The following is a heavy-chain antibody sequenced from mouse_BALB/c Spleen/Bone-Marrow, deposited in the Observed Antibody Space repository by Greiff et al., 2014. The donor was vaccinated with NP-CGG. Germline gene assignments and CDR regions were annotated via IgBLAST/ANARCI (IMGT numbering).Heavy chain of an antibody. D-gene: IGHD2-4*01. CDR3: ARYDYGVYFDY. CDR1: GFNIKDTY. Sequence: VQLQQSGAELVKPGASVQLSCIASGFNIKDTYMHWVKQRPEQGLEWIGRIDPANGNTKYDPKFQGKATITADTSSNTAYLQLSSLTSEDTAVYYCARYDYGVYFDYWGQGTTLTVSS. V-gene: IGHV14-3*02. J-gene: IGHJ2*01. CDR2: IDPANGNT.